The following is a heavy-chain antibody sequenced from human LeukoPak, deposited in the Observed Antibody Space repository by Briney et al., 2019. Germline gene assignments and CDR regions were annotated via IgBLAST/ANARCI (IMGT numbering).Heavy chain of an antibody. CDR3: ARDAYSGSYLADAFDI. CDR2: IYHSGST. Sequence: KTSETLSLTCAVSGGSISSSNWWSWVRQPPGKGLEWIGEIYHSGSTNYNPSLKSRVTISVDKSKNQFSLKLSSVTAADTAVYYSARDAYSGSYLADAFDIWGQGTMVTVSS. J-gene: IGHJ3*02. CDR1: GGSISSSNW. V-gene: IGHV4-4*02. D-gene: IGHD1-26*01.